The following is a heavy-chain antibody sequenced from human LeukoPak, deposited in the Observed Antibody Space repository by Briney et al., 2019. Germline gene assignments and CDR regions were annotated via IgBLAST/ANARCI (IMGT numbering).Heavy chain of an antibody. D-gene: IGHD4-17*01. V-gene: IGHV3-33*01. CDR3: GRNGDVSDYYWFFDL. Sequence: GGSLRLSCAASGFSLGNYGMHWVRQAPGKGLEWVAAISSGVGKEDFVEPVRGRFTISRDTSKNTLHLQMDNLRAEDTAVYFCGRNGDVSDYYWFFDLWGRGSLVSVSS. CDR2: ISSGVGKE. J-gene: IGHJ2*01. CDR1: GFSLGNYG.